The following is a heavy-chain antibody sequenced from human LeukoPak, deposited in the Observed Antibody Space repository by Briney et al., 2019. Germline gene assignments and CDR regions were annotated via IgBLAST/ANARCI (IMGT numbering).Heavy chain of an antibody. D-gene: IGHD3-3*01. CDR3: AREYRYDFWSGYPGRFDP. Sequence: PSETLSLTCTVSGGSISSGDYYLSWIRQPPGKGLEWIGYIYYRGTTYYNPSLKSRVTISVDTSKNQFSLKLSSVTAADTAVYYCAREYRYDFWSGYPGRFDPWGQGTLVTVSS. CDR2: IYYRGTT. CDR1: GGSISSGDYY. V-gene: IGHV4-30-4*08. J-gene: IGHJ5*02.